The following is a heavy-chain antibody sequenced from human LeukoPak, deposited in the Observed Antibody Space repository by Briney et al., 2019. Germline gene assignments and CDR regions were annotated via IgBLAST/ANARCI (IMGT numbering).Heavy chain of an antibody. CDR1: GFTVSSNY. V-gene: IGHV3-53*05. J-gene: IGHJ4*02. Sequence: GGSLRLSCAASGFTVSSNYMSWVRQAPGKGLEWVSVIYSGGSTYYADSVKGRFTISRDNSKNTLYLQMNSLRAEDTAVYYCARGRGYSGYDSAGYFDYWGQGTLVTVSS. CDR3: ARGRGYSGYDSAGYFDY. D-gene: IGHD5-12*01. CDR2: IYSGGST.